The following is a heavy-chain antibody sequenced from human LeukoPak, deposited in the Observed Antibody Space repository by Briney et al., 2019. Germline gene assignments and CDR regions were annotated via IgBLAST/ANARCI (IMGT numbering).Heavy chain of an antibody. CDR3: ARHKDYYYSYMDV. J-gene: IGHJ6*03. Sequence: SETLSLTCTVSGGSISSNTYYWGWIRQPPGEGLEWIGSIYYSGSTYYNPSLKSRVTISVDTSKNQFSLKLSSVTAADTAVYYCARHKDYYYSYMDVWGKGTTVTISS. V-gene: IGHV4-39*01. CDR1: GGSISSNTYY. CDR2: IYYSGST.